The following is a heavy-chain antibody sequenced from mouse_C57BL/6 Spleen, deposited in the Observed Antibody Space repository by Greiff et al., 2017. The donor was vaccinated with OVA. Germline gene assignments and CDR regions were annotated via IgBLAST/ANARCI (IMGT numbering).Heavy chain of an antibody. D-gene: IGHD1-1*01. V-gene: IGHV2-2*01. Sequence: QVQLQQSGPGLVQPSQRLSITCTVSGFSLTSYGVHWVRQSPGKGLEWLGVIWSGGSTDYNAAFISRLSISKDNSKSQVFFKMNSLQADDTAIYYCARIEITTVVASYYYAMDYWGQGTSVTVAS. CDR1: GFSLTSYG. CDR3: ARIEITTVVASYYYAMDY. CDR2: IWSGGST. J-gene: IGHJ4*01.